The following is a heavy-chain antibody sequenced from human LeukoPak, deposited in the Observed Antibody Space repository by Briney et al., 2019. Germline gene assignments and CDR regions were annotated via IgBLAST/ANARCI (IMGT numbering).Heavy chain of an antibody. CDR2: IRYDGSNK. CDR3: ARDKPDYGDYDFDP. D-gene: IGHD4-17*01. J-gene: IGHJ5*02. Sequence: GGSLRLSCAASGFTFSSYGMHWVRQAPGKGLEWVAFIRYDGSNKYYADSVKGRFTVSRDNSKNTLYLQMNSLRAEDTAVYYCARDKPDYGDYDFDPWGQGTLVTVSS. CDR1: GFTFSSYG. V-gene: IGHV3-30*02.